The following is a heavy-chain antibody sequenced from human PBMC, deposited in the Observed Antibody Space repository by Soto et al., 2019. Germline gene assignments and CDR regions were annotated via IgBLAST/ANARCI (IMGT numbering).Heavy chain of an antibody. D-gene: IGHD6-13*01. V-gene: IGHV1-69*02. J-gene: IGHJ5*02. CDR3: ARGLYSSSSWFDP. Sequence: QVQLVQSGAEVKKPGSSVKVSCKASGGTFSSYTISWVRQAPGQGLEWMGRIIPILGIANYAQKFQGRVTLTADKSTGTAYMELSSLRSEDTAVYYCARGLYSSSSWFDPWGQGTLVTVSS. CDR2: IIPILGIA. CDR1: GGTFSSYT.